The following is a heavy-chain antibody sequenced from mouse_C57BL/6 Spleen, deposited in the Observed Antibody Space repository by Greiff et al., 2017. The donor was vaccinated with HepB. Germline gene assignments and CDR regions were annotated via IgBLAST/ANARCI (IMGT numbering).Heavy chain of an antibody. Sequence: EVKLVESEGGLVQPGSSMKLSCTASGFTFSDYYMAWVRQVPEKGLEWVANINYDGSSTYYLDSLKSRFIISRDNAKNILYLQMSSLKSEDTATYYCARGPIYYGTYYAMDYWGQGTSVTVSS. V-gene: IGHV5-16*01. CDR2: INYDGSST. J-gene: IGHJ4*01. D-gene: IGHD2-1*01. CDR3: ARGPIYYGTYYAMDY. CDR1: GFTFSDYY.